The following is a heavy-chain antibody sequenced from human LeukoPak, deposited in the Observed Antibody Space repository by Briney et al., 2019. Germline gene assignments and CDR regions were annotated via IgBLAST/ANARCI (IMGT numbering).Heavy chain of an antibody. CDR2: IYYSGST. CDR3: ARWFGTHAFDI. V-gene: IGHV4-39*07. Sequence: PSETLSLTCTVSGGSISSSSYYWGWIRQPPGKGLEWIGSIYYSGSTYYNPSLKSRVTISVDTSKNQFSLKLSSVTAADTAVYYCARWFGTHAFDIWGQGTMVTVSS. J-gene: IGHJ3*02. D-gene: IGHD3-10*01. CDR1: GGSISSSSYY.